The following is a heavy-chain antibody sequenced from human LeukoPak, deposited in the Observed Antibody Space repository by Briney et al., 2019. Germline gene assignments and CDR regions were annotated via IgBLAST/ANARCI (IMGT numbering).Heavy chain of an antibody. CDR3: ARRGPNCGGDCYYDY. D-gene: IGHD2-21*02. CDR1: GFTFDDYA. CDR2: ISWNSVAI. J-gene: IGHJ4*02. V-gene: IGHV3-9*01. Sequence: PGGSLRLSREASGFTFDDYAMHWVRRAPGKGLEWVSGISWNSVAIDYADSVKGRFTISRDNAKNSLYLQMNSLRLEDTAFYYCARRGPNCGGDCYYDYWGQGALVTVSS.